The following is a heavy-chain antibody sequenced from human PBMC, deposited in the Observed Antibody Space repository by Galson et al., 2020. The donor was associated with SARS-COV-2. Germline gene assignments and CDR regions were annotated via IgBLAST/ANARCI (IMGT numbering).Heavy chain of an antibody. D-gene: IGHD3-16*01. V-gene: IGHV4-39*01. CDR3: AGSPLFGTSSCAFEI. J-gene: IGHJ3*02. CDR2: FYSSGST. CDR1: GGSIRRSNHY. Sequence: SETLSLTCTVSGGSIRRSNHYWAWIRQPPGRGLEWIGSFYSSGSTNYNPSLKSRVTISVDTSKNLFSLQVRSVTAADTAEYYCAGSPLFGTSSCAFEIWGQETLVTVSS.